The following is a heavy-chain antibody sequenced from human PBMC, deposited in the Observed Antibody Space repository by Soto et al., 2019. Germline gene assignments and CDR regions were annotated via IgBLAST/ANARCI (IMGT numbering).Heavy chain of an antibody. CDR3: ARRRERDYDDTRGYG. CDR1: GGTFRNYA. J-gene: IGHJ4*02. V-gene: IGHV1-69*12. CDR2: IIPNVGTT. Sequence: QVQLVQSGAAVTKPGSSVKVSCKASGGTFRNYALSWVRQAPVQVLEWMGDIIPNVGTTNKAQKFQGRVTITADEVTSTAYMEMSSLRSEDTAVYYCARRRERDYDDTRGYGWGRGTLVPVSS. D-gene: IGHD3-22*01.